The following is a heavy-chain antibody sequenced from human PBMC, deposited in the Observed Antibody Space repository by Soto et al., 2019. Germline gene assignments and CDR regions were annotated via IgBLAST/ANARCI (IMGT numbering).Heavy chain of an antibody. CDR3: ARTIFGVAVLFDF. Sequence: ASVKVSCKASGYTFTSYYIHWVRQAPGQGLEWMGSISPGGGGTSDARNFQGRFTISRDNAKNSLYLQMNSLRAEDTAVYYCARTIFGVAVLFDFWGQGTLVTVSS. CDR2: ISPGGGGT. D-gene: IGHD3-3*01. V-gene: IGHV1-46*01. J-gene: IGHJ4*02. CDR1: GYTFTSYY.